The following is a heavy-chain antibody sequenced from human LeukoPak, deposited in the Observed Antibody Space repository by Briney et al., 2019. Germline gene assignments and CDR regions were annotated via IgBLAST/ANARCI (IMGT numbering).Heavy chain of an antibody. Sequence: TGGSLRLSCVASGFTFSSYAMSWVRQAPGRGLEWVSAISGSGGSTYYADSVKGRFTISRDSSKITMYLQMNSLRAEDTAVYYCARVGPDYGDLYNWFDPWGQGTLVTVSS. V-gene: IGHV3-23*01. CDR1: GFTFSSYA. D-gene: IGHD4-17*01. CDR2: ISGSGGST. J-gene: IGHJ5*02. CDR3: ARVGPDYGDLYNWFDP.